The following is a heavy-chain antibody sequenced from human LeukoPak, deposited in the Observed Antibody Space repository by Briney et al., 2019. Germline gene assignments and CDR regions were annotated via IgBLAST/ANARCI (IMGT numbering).Heavy chain of an antibody. CDR2: ISVSATNT. CDR3: AAITSMRVVLIS. CDR1: GFTFSSFD. Sequence: EGSLRLSCAASGFTFSSFDMTWVRQAPGKGLEWVSTISVSATNTYYADSVKGRFTISRDNSKNTLYLQMNSLRADDTAVYYCAAITSMRVVLISWGQGTLVTVSS. D-gene: IGHD3-22*01. V-gene: IGHV3-23*01. J-gene: IGHJ1*01.